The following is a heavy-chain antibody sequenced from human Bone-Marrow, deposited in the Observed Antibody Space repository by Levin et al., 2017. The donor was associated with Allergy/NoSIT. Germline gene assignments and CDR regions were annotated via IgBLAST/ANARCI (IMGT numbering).Heavy chain of an antibody. J-gene: IGHJ4*02. CDR3: TRRATIANFFDF. CDR1: GFSISDHY. V-gene: IGHV3-72*01. Sequence: GGSLRLSCAASGFSISDHYMDWVRQAPGKGLEWVGRTRNKANSYTTEHAASVKGRFTISRDDSKNSVYLQMNSLKTEDTAVYYCTRRATIANFFDFWGQGTLVTVSS. CDR2: TRNKANSYTT. D-gene: IGHD5-12*01.